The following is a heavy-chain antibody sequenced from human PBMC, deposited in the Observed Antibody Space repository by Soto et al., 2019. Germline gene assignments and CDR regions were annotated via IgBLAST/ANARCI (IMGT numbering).Heavy chain of an antibody. J-gene: IGHJ3*02. Sequence: PSETLSLTCTVSGGSISSSSYYWGWIRQPPGKGLEWIGSIYYSGSTYYNPSLKSRVTISVDTSKNQFSLKLSSVTAADTAVYYCARRTVGYCSSTSCSPHAFDIWGQGTMVTVS. V-gene: IGHV4-39*01. CDR2: IYYSGST. CDR1: GGSISSSSYY. CDR3: ARRTVGYCSSTSCSPHAFDI. D-gene: IGHD2-2*01.